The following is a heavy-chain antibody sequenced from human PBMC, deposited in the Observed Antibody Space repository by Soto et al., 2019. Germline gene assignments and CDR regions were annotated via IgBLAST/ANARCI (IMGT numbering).Heavy chain of an antibody. V-gene: IGHV4-59*08. Sequence: PSETLAVTCTVAGGSINTYYWSWTRQPPGKGLEWIGYIYYSGSTNYNPSLKSRVTISVDTSKNQFSLKLSSVTAADTAFYYCAGGDSSSRAYWFDPWGQGTLVTVS. D-gene: IGHD6-13*01. CDR3: AGGDSSSRAYWFDP. CDR2: IYYSGST. J-gene: IGHJ5*02. CDR1: GGSINTYY.